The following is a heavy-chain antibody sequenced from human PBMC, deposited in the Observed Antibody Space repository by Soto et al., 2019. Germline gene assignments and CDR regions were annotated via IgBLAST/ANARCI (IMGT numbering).Heavy chain of an antibody. CDR1: GFTFSSYA. CDR3: ASIAAAGKGVYYYYYGMDV. D-gene: IGHD6-13*01. CDR2: ISYDGSNK. Sequence: QVQLVESGGGVVQPGRSLRLSCAASGFTFSSYAMHWVRQAPGKGLEWVAVISYDGSNKYYADSVKGRFTISRDNSKNTLYLQMNSLRAEDTAVYYCASIAAAGKGVYYYYYGMDVW. J-gene: IGHJ6*01. V-gene: IGHV3-30-3*01.